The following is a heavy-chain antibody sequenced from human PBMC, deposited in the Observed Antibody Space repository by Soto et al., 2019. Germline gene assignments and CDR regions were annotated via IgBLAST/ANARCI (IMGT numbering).Heavy chain of an antibody. CDR3: ARVVAAPSYFDS. Sequence: ETLSLTCTVSGGSISSSSYYWGWIRQPPGKGLEWIGSIYYSGSTYYNPSLKSRVTISVDTSKNQFSLKLSSGTAADTAVYYCARVVAAPSYFDSWGQGALVTVSS. J-gene: IGHJ4*02. CDR1: GGSISSSSYY. V-gene: IGHV4-39*01. D-gene: IGHD2-2*01. CDR2: IYYSGST.